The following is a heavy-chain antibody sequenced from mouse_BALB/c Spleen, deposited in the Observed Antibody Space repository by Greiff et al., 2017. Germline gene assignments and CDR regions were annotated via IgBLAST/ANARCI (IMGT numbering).Heavy chain of an antibody. J-gene: IGHJ1*01. CDR2: ISSGGSYT. Sequence: DVKLVESGGGLVKPGGSLKLSCAASGFTFSSYTMSWVRQTPEKRLEWVATISSGGSYTYYPDSVKGRFTISRDNAKNTLYLQMSSLKSEDTAMYYCTRVYGSSRYWYFDVWGAGTTVTVSS. D-gene: IGHD1-1*01. CDR3: TRVYGSSRYWYFDV. CDR1: GFTFSSYT. V-gene: IGHV5-6-4*01.